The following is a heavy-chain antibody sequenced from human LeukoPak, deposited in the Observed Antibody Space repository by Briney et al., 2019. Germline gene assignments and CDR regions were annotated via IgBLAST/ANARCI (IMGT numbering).Heavy chain of an antibody. CDR3: ARETPEYD. D-gene: IGHD1-14*01. CDR1: GFTFSKYW. Sequence: PGGSLRLSCAASGFTFSKYWMHWVRQGPGKGLVWVSRCNSDGSITSYADSVKGRFTISRDNAKNSLYLQMNSLRDEDTAVYYCARETPEYDWGQGTLVTVSS. J-gene: IGHJ4*02. CDR2: CNSDGSIT. V-gene: IGHV3-74*01.